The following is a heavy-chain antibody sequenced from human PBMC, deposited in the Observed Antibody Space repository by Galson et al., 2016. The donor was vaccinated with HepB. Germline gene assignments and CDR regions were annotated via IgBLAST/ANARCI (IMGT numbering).Heavy chain of an antibody. D-gene: IGHD1-1*01. CDR2: ISNDGSNK. Sequence: SLRLSCAASGFIFRSYAMNWVRQAPGKGLEWLAVISNDGSNKYFADSVKGRFTISRDNSKNTLYLQMNSLRAEDTAVYYCARFIASPWNDYYYYGMDVWGQGSLVSFSS. CDR3: ARFIASPWNDYYYYGMDV. J-gene: IGHJ6*02. CDR1: GFIFRSYA. V-gene: IGHV3-30-3*01.